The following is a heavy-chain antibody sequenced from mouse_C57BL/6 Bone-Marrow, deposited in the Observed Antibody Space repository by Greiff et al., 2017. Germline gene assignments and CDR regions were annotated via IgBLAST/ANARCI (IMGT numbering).Heavy chain of an antibody. CDR3: LYYYRYYFDY. Sequence: EVQLQESGAEFVRPGASVKLSCTASGFNIKDDYMHWVKQRPEQGLEWIGWIDPENGDTEYASKFQGKATITADTSSNTAYLQLSSLTSEDTAVYYCLYYYRYYFDYWGQGTTLTVSS. CDR1: GFNIKDDY. CDR2: IDPENGDT. D-gene: IGHD1-1*01. J-gene: IGHJ2*01. V-gene: IGHV14-4*01.